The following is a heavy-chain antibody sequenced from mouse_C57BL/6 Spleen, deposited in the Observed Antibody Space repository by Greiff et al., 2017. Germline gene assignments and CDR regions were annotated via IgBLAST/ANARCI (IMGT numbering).Heavy chain of an antibody. CDR3: ATYYGSSWFAY. D-gene: IGHD1-1*01. CDR1: GYTFTSYW. Sequence: VQLQQSGAELAKPGASVKLSCKASGYTFTSYWMHWVKQRPGQGLEWIGYINPSSGYTNYNQKFKGKSTLTVDKSSSTAYMQLSSLTSEDSAVYYCATYYGSSWFAYWGQGTLVTVSA. CDR2: INPSSGYT. J-gene: IGHJ3*01. V-gene: IGHV1-7*01.